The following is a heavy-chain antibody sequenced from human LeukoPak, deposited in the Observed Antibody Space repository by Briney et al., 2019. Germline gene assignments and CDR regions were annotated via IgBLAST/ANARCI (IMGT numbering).Heavy chain of an antibody. V-gene: IGHV3-30*18. J-gene: IGHJ4*02. CDR2: ISYDGSNQ. D-gene: IGHD2-21*01. Sequence: LGGSLRLSCAASGFTFSSYGMHWVRQAPGKGLEWVALISYDGSNQYYADSVKGRFTVSRDNSKNTLSMQMNSLRVEDTAVYYCAKEVRSLDDWGQGALVPDSS. CDR3: AKEVRSLDD. CDR1: GFTFSSYG.